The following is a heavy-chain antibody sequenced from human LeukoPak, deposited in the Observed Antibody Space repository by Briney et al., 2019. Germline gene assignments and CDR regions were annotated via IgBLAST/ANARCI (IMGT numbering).Heavy chain of an antibody. CDR2: IYSGGST. V-gene: IGHV3-53*01. CDR1: GFIVSGNY. CDR3: GSSLYVWGSDH. D-gene: IGHD3-16*01. Sequence: GGSLRLSCAASGFIVSGNYMSWVRQAPGKGLEWVSIIYSGGSTYYADSVKGRFSISRDNSKNALHLQMKSLRADDTAVYYCGSSLYVWGSDHWGQGTPVTVSS. J-gene: IGHJ4*02.